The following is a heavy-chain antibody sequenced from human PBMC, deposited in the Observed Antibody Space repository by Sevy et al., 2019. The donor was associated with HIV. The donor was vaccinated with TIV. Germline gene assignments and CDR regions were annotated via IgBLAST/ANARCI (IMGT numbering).Heavy chain of an antibody. Sequence: GGSLRLSCAASGFTFSSYGMHWVRQAPGKGLEWVAVISYDGSNKYYADSVKGRFTISRDNSKNTLYLQMNSLRAEDTAVYYCANEEPIVRGVIPGDYWGQRTLVTDSS. V-gene: IGHV3-30*18. CDR2: ISYDGSNK. CDR3: ANEEPIVRGVIPGDY. J-gene: IGHJ4*02. CDR1: GFTFSSYG. D-gene: IGHD3-10*01.